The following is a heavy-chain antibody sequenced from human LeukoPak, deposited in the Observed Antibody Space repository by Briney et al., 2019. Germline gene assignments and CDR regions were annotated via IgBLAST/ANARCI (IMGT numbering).Heavy chain of an antibody. CDR3: AKNAGYSYGLYYFDY. V-gene: IGHV3-23*01. D-gene: IGHD5-18*01. Sequence: PGGSLILSCATPGFAFINYAMSWVRQAPGKGLEWVSSLISSGTTTYYADSVKGRFTISRDNSKNTVHLQMDRLRAEDSAVYYCAKNAGYSYGLYYFDYWGQGTLVTVSS. CDR2: LISSGTTT. CDR1: GFAFINYA. J-gene: IGHJ4*02.